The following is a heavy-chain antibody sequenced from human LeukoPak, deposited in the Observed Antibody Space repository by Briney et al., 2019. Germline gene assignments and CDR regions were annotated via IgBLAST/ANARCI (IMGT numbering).Heavy chain of an antibody. CDR1: GFTFSSYA. V-gene: IGHV3-30-3*01. CDR3: ASTPSVVPAAIHDY. CDR2: ISYDGSNK. Sequence: GGSLRLSCAASGFTFSSYAMHWVRQAPGKGLEWVAVISYDGSNKYYADSVKGRFTISRDNSKNTLYLQMNSLRAEDTAVYYCASTPSVVPAAIHDYWGQGTLVTVSS. J-gene: IGHJ4*02. D-gene: IGHD2-2*01.